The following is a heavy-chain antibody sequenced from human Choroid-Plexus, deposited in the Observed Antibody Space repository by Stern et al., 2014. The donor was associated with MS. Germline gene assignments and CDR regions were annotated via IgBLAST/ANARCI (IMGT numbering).Heavy chain of an antibody. CDR2: INPTTGGT. CDR3: ARDQRGITIFGVVTDYYYLGMDV. CDR1: GYIFTGYY. V-gene: IGHV1-2*02. J-gene: IGHJ6*02. D-gene: IGHD3-3*01. Sequence: VQLAESGAEVKKPGASVKVSCKTAGYIFTGYYIHWVRQAPGQGLEWMAWINPTTGGTKYAQKFQGRVTMSRDTSISTAYVELSSLTSDDTAVYYCARDQRGITIFGVVTDYYYLGMDVWGQGTTVTVSS.